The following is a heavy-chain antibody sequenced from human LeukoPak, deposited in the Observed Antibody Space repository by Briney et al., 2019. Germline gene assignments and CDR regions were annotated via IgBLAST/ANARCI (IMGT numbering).Heavy chain of an antibody. CDR1: GFSFSSYW. Sequence: GGSLRLSCVGSGFSFSSYWMAWVRQAPGKGLEWVASIKQDGSEQRCVDSVKGRFTISRDNAKNSLFLQMNRLGAEDTAVYYCATSPNPFHMWGQGTKVTVS. CDR2: IKQDGSEQ. V-gene: IGHV3-7*01. CDR3: ATSPNPFHM. J-gene: IGHJ3*02.